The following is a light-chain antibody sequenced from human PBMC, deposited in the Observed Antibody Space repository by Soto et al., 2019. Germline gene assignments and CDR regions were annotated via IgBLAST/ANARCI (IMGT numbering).Light chain of an antibody. CDR1: QSISSY. J-gene: IGKJ2*01. Sequence: DIPMTQSPSSLSASVGDRVTITCRASQSISSYLNWYQQKPGKAPKLLIYAASSLQSGVPSRFSGSGSGTDFTLTISSLQPEDFATYYCQQSYSTPPGATFGQGTKLEIK. CDR3: QQSYSTPPGAT. V-gene: IGKV1-39*01. CDR2: AAS.